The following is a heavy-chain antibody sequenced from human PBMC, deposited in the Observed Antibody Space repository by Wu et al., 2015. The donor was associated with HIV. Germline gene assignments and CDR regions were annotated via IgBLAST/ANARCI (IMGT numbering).Heavy chain of an antibody. CDR1: GYTFTGYY. J-gene: IGHJ6*03. CDR2: INPHSGET. V-gene: IGHV1-2*02. D-gene: IGHD1-1*01. Sequence: QVQLVQSGAEVKKPGASVKVSCKASGYTFTGYYIHWVRQAPGQGLEWMAWINPHSGETHYAQKFQGRVTLTRDTSISTAYMDVSGLRSDDTALYYCARGWTMVQLPIATRYYYYMDVWGKGTTVIVSS. CDR3: ARGWTMVQLPIATRYYYYMDV.